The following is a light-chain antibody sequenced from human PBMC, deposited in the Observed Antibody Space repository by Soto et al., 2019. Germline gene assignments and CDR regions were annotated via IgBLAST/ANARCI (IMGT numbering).Light chain of an antibody. Sequence: DVVMTQTPLSLSVAPGQPASLSCKSSQSLLHITGETFLFWYLQKPGQSPQLLIYEVSTRVSGVPDRFSGSGSGTEFTLEINRVETDDVGIYYCMQSTQLPPTFGQGTRLGIE. CDR2: EVS. CDR1: QSLLHITGETF. J-gene: IGKJ5*01. CDR3: MQSTQLPPT. V-gene: IGKV2D-29*02.